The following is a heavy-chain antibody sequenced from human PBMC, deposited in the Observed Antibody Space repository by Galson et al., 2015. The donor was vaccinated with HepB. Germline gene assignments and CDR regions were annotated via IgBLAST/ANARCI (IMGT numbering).Heavy chain of an antibody. Sequence: SCKASGYTFTSYAMHWVRQAPGQRLEWMGWINAGNGNTKYSQKFQGRVTITRDTSASTAYMELSSLRSEDTAVYYCARAALRFLEWSPPSPFDYWGQGTLVTVSS. V-gene: IGHV1-3*01. D-gene: IGHD3-3*01. CDR1: GYTFTSYA. CDR3: ARAALRFLEWSPPSPFDY. CDR2: INAGNGNT. J-gene: IGHJ4*02.